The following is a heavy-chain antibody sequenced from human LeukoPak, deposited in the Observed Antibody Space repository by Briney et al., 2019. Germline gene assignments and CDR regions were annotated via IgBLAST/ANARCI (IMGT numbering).Heavy chain of an antibody. J-gene: IGHJ3*02. V-gene: IGHV4-34*01. CDR3: ARGEKWYDAFDI. CDR1: GGSFSGYY. CDR2: INHSGST. D-gene: IGHD2-15*01. Sequence: PSETLSLTCAVYGGSFSGYYWSWIRRPPGKGLEWIGEINHSGSTNYNPSLKSRVTISVDTSKNQFSLKLSSVTAADTAVYYCARGEKWYDAFDIWGQGTMVTVSS.